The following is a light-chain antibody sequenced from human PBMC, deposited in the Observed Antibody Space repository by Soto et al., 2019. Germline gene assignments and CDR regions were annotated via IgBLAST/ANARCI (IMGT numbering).Light chain of an antibody. CDR2: GAS. J-gene: IGKJ5*01. Sequence: IQLLQSPPSLSASLGDRFTITCRASQGISSHLAWYQQRPGKAPVLLIYGASNLQSGVPSRFSGSGSGTAFTLTISSLQPEDFVPYCCQHATGYPLTFAQGTRLEVK. V-gene: IGKV1-9*01. CDR1: QGISSH. CDR3: QHATGYPLT.